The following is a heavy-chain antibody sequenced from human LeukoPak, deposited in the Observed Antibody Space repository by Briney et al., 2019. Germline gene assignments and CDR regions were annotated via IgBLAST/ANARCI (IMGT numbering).Heavy chain of an antibody. CDR1: GFTFSSYE. Sequence: GGSLRLSCAASGFTFSSYEMNWVRQAPGKGLEWVSSIGSRGTYIYYADSMKGRFTISRDNAKNSLYLQMNSLRAEDTAVYYCARERYSTIQNDALDIWGQGTMVTVSS. CDR2: IGSRGTYI. CDR3: ARERYSTIQNDALDI. V-gene: IGHV3-21*01. J-gene: IGHJ3*02. D-gene: IGHD2-2*01.